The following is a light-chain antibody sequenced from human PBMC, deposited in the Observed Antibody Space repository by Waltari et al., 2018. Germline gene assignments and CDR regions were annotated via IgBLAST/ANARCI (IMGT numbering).Light chain of an antibody. CDR2: YNS. V-gene: IGLV3-21*04. Sequence: SYVLTQPPSMSVAAGKTARITCGGNNIGVKSVHSYQQKPGQAPLLVIYYNSDRPSGIPERFSGSNSENTATLTINRVEAGDEADYYCQAWDSRSDHRVFGGGTKLTVL. J-gene: IGLJ3*02. CDR1: NIGVKS. CDR3: QAWDSRSDHRV.